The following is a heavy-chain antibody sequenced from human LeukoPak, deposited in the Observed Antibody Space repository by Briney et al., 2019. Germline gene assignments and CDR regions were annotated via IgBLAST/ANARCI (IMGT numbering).Heavy chain of an antibody. CDR1: GGSISIGGYS. D-gene: IGHD3-10*01. CDR3: ARATGGHFDY. J-gene: IGHJ4*02. CDR2: IYHSGST. Sequence: PSQTLSLTCAVSGGSISIGGYSWSWIRQPPGKGLEWIGYIYHSGSTYYNPSLKSRVTISVDRSKNQFSLKLSSVTAADTAVYYCARATGGHFDYWGQGTLVTVSS. V-gene: IGHV4-30-2*01.